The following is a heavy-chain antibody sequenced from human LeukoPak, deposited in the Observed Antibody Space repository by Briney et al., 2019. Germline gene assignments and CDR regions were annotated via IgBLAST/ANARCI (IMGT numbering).Heavy chain of an antibody. D-gene: IGHD3-10*01. CDR1: GYTFTGYY. J-gene: IGHJ5*02. CDR2: INPNSGGT. V-gene: IGHV1-2*02. Sequence: ASVKVSCKASGYTFTGYYMHWVRQAPGQGLEWMGWINPNSGGTNYAQKFQGRVTMTRDTSISTAYMELSSLRSEDTAVYYCARVGSGSYYNDWFDPWGQGTLVTVSS. CDR3: ARVGSGSYYNDWFDP.